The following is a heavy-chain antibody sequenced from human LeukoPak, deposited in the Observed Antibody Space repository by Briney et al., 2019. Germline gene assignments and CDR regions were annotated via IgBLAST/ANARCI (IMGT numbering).Heavy chain of an antibody. J-gene: IGHJ6*03. CDR2: ISTSGST. CDR3: ARDDPYYYYYMDV. Sequence: KSSQTLSLTCTVSGGSISSGSYYWSWIRQPAGKGLEWIGRISTSGSTDYNPSLKSRVTISVDTSKNQFSLKLSSVTAAYTAVYYCARDDPYYYYYMDVWGKGTTVTVSS. V-gene: IGHV4-61*02. CDR1: GGSISSGSYY.